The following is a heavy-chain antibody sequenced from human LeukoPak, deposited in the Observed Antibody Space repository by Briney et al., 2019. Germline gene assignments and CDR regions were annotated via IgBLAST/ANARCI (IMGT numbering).Heavy chain of an antibody. CDR3: AGHSFDTVDAFDV. D-gene: IGHD2-2*02. CDR1: GFNFNNYW. J-gene: IGHJ3*01. CDR2: IYPGDYDT. Sequence: PGESLKISCEGSGFNFNNYWVGWVRQMPGKGLEWMGIIYPGDYDTRYSPSFQGHVTNSVDKSISPAYFQWRSLRASDTAMYFYAGHSFDTVDAFDVWGQGTIVTVSA. V-gene: IGHV5-51*01.